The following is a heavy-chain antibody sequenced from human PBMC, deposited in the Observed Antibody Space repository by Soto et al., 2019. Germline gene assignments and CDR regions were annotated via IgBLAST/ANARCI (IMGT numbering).Heavy chain of an antibody. CDR1: GNTVPNYV. CDR2: INAGNGNT. D-gene: IGHD1-26*01. J-gene: IGHJ4*02. CDR3: ARGLGLYYFDY. Sequence: ASVKVSCKASGNTVPNYVIHWVRQAPGQRLEWMGWINAGNGNTKYSQKFQGRVTITRDTSASTAYMELSSLRSEDTAVYYCARGLGLYYFDYWGQGTLVTVSS. V-gene: IGHV1-3*01.